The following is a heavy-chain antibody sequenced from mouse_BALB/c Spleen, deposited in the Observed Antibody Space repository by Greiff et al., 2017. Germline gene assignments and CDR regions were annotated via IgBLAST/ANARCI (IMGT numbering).Heavy chain of an antibody. J-gene: IGHJ2*01. V-gene: IGHV5-6-5*01. CDR2: ISSGGST. CDR1: GFTFSSYA. CDR3: TRERNFDY. Sequence: EVMLVESGGGLVKPGGSLKLSCAASGFTFSSYAMSWVRQTPEKRLEWVASISSGGSTYYPDSVKGRFTISRDNARNILYLQMSSLRSEDTAMYYCTRERNFDYWGQGTTLTVSS.